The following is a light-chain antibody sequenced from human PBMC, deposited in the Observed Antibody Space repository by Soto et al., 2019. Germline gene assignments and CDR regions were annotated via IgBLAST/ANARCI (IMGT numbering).Light chain of an antibody. CDR1: QEISNY. CDR3: QQYDNIPRT. V-gene: IGKV1-33*01. J-gene: IGKJ1*01. Sequence: DIQMTQSPSSLSASVGDRVTITCQASQEISNYLNWYQQKAGKAPKLLIYDASNLETRVPSRFSGSGSGTDFTFTISSLQAEDIATYYCQQYDNIPRTFGQGTKVEIK. CDR2: DAS.